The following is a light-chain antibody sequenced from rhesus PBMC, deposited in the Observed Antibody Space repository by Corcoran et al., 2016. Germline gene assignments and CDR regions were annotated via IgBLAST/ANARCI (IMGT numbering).Light chain of an antibody. CDR1: QGITRY. CDR2: YAS. Sequence: DIQMTQSPSPLSASAGDTVTITCRASQGITRYVAWYPQKPGKAPKPLIYYASNLESGVPSRFSGSGSGTEFTLPISSLQPEDFATYSCQQCNSAPLTFGGGTKVEIK. CDR3: QQCNSAPLT. J-gene: IGKJ4*01. V-gene: IGKV1-37*01.